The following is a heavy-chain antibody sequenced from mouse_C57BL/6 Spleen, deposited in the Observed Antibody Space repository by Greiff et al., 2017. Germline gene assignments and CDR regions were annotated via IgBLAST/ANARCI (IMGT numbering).Heavy chain of an antibody. V-gene: IGHV1-80*01. Sequence: VQLQQSGAELVKPGASVKISCKASGYAFSSYWMNWVKQRPGKGLEWIGQLYPGDGDTNYNGKFKGKATLTADKSSSTAYMQLSSLTSEDSAVDFCARSHYYGSSPYAMDYWGQGTSVTVSS. CDR1: GYAFSSYW. CDR2: LYPGDGDT. J-gene: IGHJ4*01. D-gene: IGHD1-1*01. CDR3: ARSHYYGSSPYAMDY.